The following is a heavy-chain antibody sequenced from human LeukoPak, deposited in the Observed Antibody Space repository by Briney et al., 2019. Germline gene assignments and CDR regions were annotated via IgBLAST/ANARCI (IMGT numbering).Heavy chain of an antibody. J-gene: IGHJ4*02. CDR1: GFTFSSYG. Sequence: PGGSLRLSCAASGFTFSSYGMHWVRQAPGKGLEWVAVIWYDGSNKYYADSVKGRFTISRDNSKNTLYLQMNSLRAEDTAVYYRAVGSGSYYGYFDYWGQGTLVTVSS. CDR2: IWYDGSNK. D-gene: IGHD3-10*01. V-gene: IGHV3-33*01. CDR3: AVGSGSYYGYFDY.